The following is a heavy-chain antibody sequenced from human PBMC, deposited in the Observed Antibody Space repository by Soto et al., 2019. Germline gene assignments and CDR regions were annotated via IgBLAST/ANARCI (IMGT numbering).Heavy chain of an antibody. Sequence: PSETLSLTCTFSGGSISSYYWSWIRQPPGKGLEWIGYIYYSGSTNYNPSLKSRVTISVDTSKNQFSLKLSSVTAADTAVYYCARRWGGTFDYWGQGTLVTVS. CDR2: IYYSGST. D-gene: IGHD2-21*01. CDR1: GGSISSYY. V-gene: IGHV4-59*01. J-gene: IGHJ4*02. CDR3: ARRWGGTFDY.